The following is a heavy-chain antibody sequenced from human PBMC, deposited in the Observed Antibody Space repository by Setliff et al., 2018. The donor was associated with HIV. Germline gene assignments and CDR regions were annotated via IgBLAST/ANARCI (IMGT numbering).Heavy chain of an antibody. CDR3: ARNGGDSSGYYYAEN. CDR2: INPSGDST. Sequence: ASVKVSCKASGYTFTSSLIHWMRQAPGQGLEWMGIINPSGDSTGFAQKFQGRVTMTRDTSTNTVYMEVRSLRSEDTAVYYCARNGGDSSGYYYAENWGQGTLVTVSS. V-gene: IGHV1-46*01. J-gene: IGHJ4*02. D-gene: IGHD3-22*01. CDR1: GYTFTSSL.